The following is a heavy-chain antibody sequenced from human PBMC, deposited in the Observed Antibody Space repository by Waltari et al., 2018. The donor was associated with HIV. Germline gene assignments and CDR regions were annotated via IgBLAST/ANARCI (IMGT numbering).Heavy chain of an antibody. D-gene: IGHD2-21*02. J-gene: IGHJ5*02. CDR3: VRESRVYGRDSSYNWFDP. CDR2: IHTRGRT. CDR1: GGSFVSGNYY. V-gene: IGHV4-61*02. Sequence: QVQLQESGPGLVKPSQTLSLTCTVSGGSFVSGNYYWSWIRQPAGKGLGWIRRIHTRGRTTYNPSLKSRVTISLDTAQTQCSLNLNSVTGADSAVYYCVRESRVYGRDSSYNWFDPWGQGTLVAVSS.